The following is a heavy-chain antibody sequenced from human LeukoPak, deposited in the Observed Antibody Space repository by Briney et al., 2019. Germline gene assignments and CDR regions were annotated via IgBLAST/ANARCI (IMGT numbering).Heavy chain of an antibody. CDR1: GGSISSYY. Sequence: KPSETLSLTCTVSGGSISSYYWSWIRQPAGKGLEWIGRIYTSGSTNYNPSLKSRVTMSVDTSKNQFSLKLGSVTAADTAVYYCARDRDPMDIVVVPAAPFAYWGQGTLVTVSS. V-gene: IGHV4-4*07. J-gene: IGHJ4*02. CDR2: IYTSGST. CDR3: ARDRDPMDIVVVPAAPFAY. D-gene: IGHD2-2*03.